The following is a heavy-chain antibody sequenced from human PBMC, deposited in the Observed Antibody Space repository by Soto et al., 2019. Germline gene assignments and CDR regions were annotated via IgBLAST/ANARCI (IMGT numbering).Heavy chain of an antibody. Sequence: QLVESEGGLVQPGGSLRLPCEASGFIFTTSDMSWVRQAPGKGLEWVSSITTTGDTTHYADSVRGRFTISREKARKTVYLQMDTRGACEPAVYDCGKGVGGDHGYWGQGTLVAVSS. J-gene: IGHJ4*02. D-gene: IGHD2-21*02. V-gene: IGHV3-23*04. CDR3: GKGVGGDHGY. CDR1: GFIFTTSD. CDR2: ITTTGDTT.